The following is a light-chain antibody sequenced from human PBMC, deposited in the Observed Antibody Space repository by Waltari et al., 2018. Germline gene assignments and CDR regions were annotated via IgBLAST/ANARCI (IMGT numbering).Light chain of an antibody. Sequence: QSALTQPRSVSGSPGQSVTISCTGTTSDVGGYHYVSWFQQHPGKAPQLIIYDVSERPSGVPDRFAGSKSDNTASLTISGLQAEDEAGYYCCSYAGSYTYVFGSGTKVTVL. J-gene: IGLJ1*01. CDR1: TSDVGGYHY. CDR2: DVS. CDR3: CSYAGSYTYV. V-gene: IGLV2-11*01.